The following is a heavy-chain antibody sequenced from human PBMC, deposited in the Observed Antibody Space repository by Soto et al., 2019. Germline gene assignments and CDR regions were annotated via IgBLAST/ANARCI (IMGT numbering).Heavy chain of an antibody. V-gene: IGHV4-59*08. CDR3: ARQTGYCSGGSCYLSVFDY. J-gene: IGHJ4*02. CDR2: IYYSGST. CDR1: GGSISSYY. D-gene: IGHD2-15*01. Sequence: QVQLQESGPGLVKPSETLSLTCTVSGGSISSYYWSWIRQPPGKGLEWIGYIYYSGSTNYNPSLKSRVTISVDTSKNQFSLKLSSVTAADTAVYYCARQTGYCSGGSCYLSVFDYWGQGTLVTVSS.